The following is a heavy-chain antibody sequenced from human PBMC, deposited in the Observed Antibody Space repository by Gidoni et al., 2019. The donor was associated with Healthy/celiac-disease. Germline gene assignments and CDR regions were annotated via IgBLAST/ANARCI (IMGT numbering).Heavy chain of an antibody. CDR3: ARDGPYYDILTGYYGVDY. D-gene: IGHD3-9*01. V-gene: IGHV4-61*02. J-gene: IGHJ4*02. CDR2: IYTSGST. CDR1: GGSISSGSSY. Sequence: QVQLQESGPGLVKPSQTLSLTCTVSGGSISSGSSYWSWIRQPAGKGLEWIGRIYTSGSTNYNPSLKSRVTISVDTSKNQFSLKLSSVTAADTAVDYCARDGPYYDILTGYYGVDYWGQGTLVTVSS.